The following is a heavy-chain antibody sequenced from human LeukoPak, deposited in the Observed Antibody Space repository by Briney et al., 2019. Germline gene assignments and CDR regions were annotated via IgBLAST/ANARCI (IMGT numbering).Heavy chain of an antibody. CDR3: AREEPRNYDAFDI. D-gene: IGHD1-7*01. Sequence: PSETLSLTCTVSGGSISSYYWSWIRQPPGKGLEWIGYIYYSGTTNYNPSLKSRVTMSVDTSKNQFSLKLSSVTAADTAVYYCAREEPRNYDAFDIWGQGTMVTVSS. CDR2: IYYSGTT. J-gene: IGHJ3*02. V-gene: IGHV4-59*12. CDR1: GGSISSYY.